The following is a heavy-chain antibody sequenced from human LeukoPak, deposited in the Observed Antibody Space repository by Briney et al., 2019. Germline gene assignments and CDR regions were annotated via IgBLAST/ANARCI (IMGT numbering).Heavy chain of an antibody. Sequence: SETLSLTCTVSGGSISSYYWSWIRQPPGKGLEWLGYIYYSGSTNYNPSLKSRVTISVDTSKNQFSLKLSSVTAADTAVYYCASSSYYYDSSGLLAYWGQGTLVTVSS. D-gene: IGHD3-22*01. J-gene: IGHJ4*02. CDR1: GGSISSYY. CDR2: IYYSGST. V-gene: IGHV4-59*12. CDR3: ASSSYYYDSSGLLAY.